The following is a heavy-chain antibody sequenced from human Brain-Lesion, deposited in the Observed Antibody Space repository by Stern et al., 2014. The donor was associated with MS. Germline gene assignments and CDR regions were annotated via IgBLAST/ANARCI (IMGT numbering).Heavy chain of an antibody. D-gene: IGHD3-10*01. CDR2: INPNRGGT. CDR3: ARGYYGSGRPQKGMDV. Sequence: VQLVESGAEVKKPGASVKVSCKASGYTFTGYYMYWVRQAPGQWLEWMGWINPNRGGTLYAQKFQGRVTMTRDTSITTAYMELSRLRSDDTAVYYCARGYYGSGRPQKGMDVWGQGTTVTVSS. V-gene: IGHV1-2*02. J-gene: IGHJ6*02. CDR1: GYTFTGYY.